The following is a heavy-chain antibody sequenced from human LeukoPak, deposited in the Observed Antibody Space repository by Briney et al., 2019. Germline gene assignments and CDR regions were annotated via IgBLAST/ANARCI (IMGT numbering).Heavy chain of an antibody. CDR3: ARDLDGGNSFDY. Sequence: GGSLRLSCAASGFTFSSYEMNWVRQAPGKGLEWVSSISSSSSYIYYADSVKGRFTISRDNAKNSLYLQMNNLRAEDTAIYYCARDLDGGNSFDYWGQGTLVTVSS. D-gene: IGHD4-23*01. V-gene: IGHV3-21*01. CDR1: GFTFSSYE. CDR2: ISSSSSYI. J-gene: IGHJ4*02.